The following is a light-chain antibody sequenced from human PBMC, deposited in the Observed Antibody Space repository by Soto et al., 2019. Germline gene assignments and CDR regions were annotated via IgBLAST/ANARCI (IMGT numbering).Light chain of an antibody. Sequence: DIQMTQSPSTLSASVGDRVTITCRASQNINNWLAWYQEKPGKAPKSLIYDAFSFESGVSARFSGSGSGTEFTLTIISLQPDDFATYYCQQYHTFPGTFGQGTKVEV. CDR2: DAF. CDR1: QNINNW. J-gene: IGKJ1*01. V-gene: IGKV1-5*01. CDR3: QQYHTFPGT.